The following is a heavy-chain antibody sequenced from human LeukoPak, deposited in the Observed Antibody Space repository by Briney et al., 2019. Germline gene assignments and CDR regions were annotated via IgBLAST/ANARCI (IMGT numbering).Heavy chain of an antibody. CDR1: GGSISSYY. CDR2: IYYSGST. J-gene: IGHJ4*02. D-gene: IGHD3-22*01. Sequence: PSETLSLTCTVSGGSISSYYWSWIRQPPGKGLEWIGYIYYSGSTNYNPSLKSRVTISVDTSKNQFSLKLSSVTAADTAVYYCTNNYYDTGTYYYFDYWGQGTLVTVSS. V-gene: IGHV4-59*01. CDR3: TNNYYDTGTYYYFDY.